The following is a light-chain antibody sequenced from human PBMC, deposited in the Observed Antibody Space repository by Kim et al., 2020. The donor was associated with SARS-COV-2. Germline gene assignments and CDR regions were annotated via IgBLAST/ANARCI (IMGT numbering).Light chain of an antibody. CDR1: SSNIGNNC. Sequence: GQKVTIACSGSSSNIGNNCVSWYQQLPGTAPKLLIYDNNKRPSGIPDRFSASKSGTSANLGITGLQTGDEADYYCGAWDSSLSAGIFGGGTKVTVL. CDR2: DNN. J-gene: IGLJ2*01. V-gene: IGLV1-51*01. CDR3: GAWDSSLSAGI.